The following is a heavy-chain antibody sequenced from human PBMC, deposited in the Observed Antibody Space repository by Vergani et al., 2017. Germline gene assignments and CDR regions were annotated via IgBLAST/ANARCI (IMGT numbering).Heavy chain of an antibody. CDR2: IYYSGST. J-gene: IGHJ6*02. V-gene: IGHV4-31*03. CDR3: ARDVVVPAAMGGMDV. CDR1: GGSISSGGYY. Sequence: QVQLQEWGPGLVKPSQTLSLTCTVSGGSISSGGYYWSWIRQHPGKGLEWIGYIYYSGSTYYNPSLKSRVTISVDTSKNQFSLKLSSVTAADTAVYYCARDVVVPAAMGGMDVWGQGTTVTVSS. D-gene: IGHD2-2*01.